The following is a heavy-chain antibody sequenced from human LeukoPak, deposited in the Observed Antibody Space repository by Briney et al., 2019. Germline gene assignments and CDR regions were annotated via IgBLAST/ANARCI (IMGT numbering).Heavy chain of an antibody. V-gene: IGHV1-69*04. CDR3: ARVNIAARQSVSDGYDY. CDR2: IIALLGIS. D-gene: IGHD6-6*01. J-gene: IGHJ4*02. CDR1: GDTSSNFA. Sequence: SVKVSCKASGDTSSNFAISWVRQAPGQGLEWVGRIIALLGISNYAQKSQGRVTITADKSTNTVYMQLSSLRSEDTAVYYCARVNIAARQSVSDGYDYWGQGTPVTVSS.